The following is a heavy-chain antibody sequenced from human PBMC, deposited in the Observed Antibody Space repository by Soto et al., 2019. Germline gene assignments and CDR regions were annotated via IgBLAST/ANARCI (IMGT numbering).Heavy chain of an antibody. D-gene: IGHD5-12*01. CDR1: GGSFSGYY. Sequence: SETLSLTCAVYGGSFSGYYWSWIRQPPGKGLEWIGEINHSGSTNYNPSLKSRVTISVDTSKNQFSLKLSSVTAADTAVYYCARGVATISLSHFAYWGQGTLVTVSS. CDR3: ARGVATISLSHFAY. CDR2: INHSGST. V-gene: IGHV4-34*01. J-gene: IGHJ4*02.